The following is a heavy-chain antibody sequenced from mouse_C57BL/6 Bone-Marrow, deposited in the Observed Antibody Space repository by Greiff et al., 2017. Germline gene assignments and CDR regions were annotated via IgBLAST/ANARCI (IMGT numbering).Heavy chain of an antibody. CDR3: ARLRLLRFAY. CDR2: ISSGGSYT. J-gene: IGHJ3*01. CDR1: GFTFSSYG. V-gene: IGHV5-6*01. Sequence: EVKLVESGGDLVKPGGSLKLSCAASGFTFSSYGMSWVRQTPDTRLEWVATISSGGSYTYYPDSVKGRFTISRDNAKNTLYLQMSSLKSEDTAMYYCARLRLLRFAYWGQGTLVTVSA. D-gene: IGHD1-1*01.